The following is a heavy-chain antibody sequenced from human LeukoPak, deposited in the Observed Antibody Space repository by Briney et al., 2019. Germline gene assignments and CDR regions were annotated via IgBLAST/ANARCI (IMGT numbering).Heavy chain of an antibody. V-gene: IGHV1-69*04. D-gene: IGHD5-12*01. CDR3: ARGGYSGYDWMYYFDY. Sequence: EASVKVSCKASGGTFSSYAISWVRQAPGQGLEWMGRIIPILGIANYAQKFQGRVTITADKSTSTAYMELSSLRSEDTAVYYCARGGYSGYDWMYYFDYWGQGTLVTVSS. CDR2: IIPILGIA. J-gene: IGHJ4*02. CDR1: GGTFSSYA.